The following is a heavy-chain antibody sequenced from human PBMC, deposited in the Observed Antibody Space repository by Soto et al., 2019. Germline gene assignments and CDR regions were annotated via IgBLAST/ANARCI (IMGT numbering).Heavy chain of an antibody. J-gene: IGHJ6*03. D-gene: IGHD2-2*01. CDR3: ARDRRVPAPFNYYYYMDV. V-gene: IGHV1-18*01. CDR1: GYTFTSYG. Sequence: QVQLVQSGAEVKKPGASVKVSCKASGYTFTSYGISWVRQAPGQGLEWMGWISAYNGNTNYAQKLQGRVTMTTDTSTSTVYMELRSLRSDDTAVYYCARDRRVPAPFNYYYYMDVWGKGTTVTVSS. CDR2: ISAYNGNT.